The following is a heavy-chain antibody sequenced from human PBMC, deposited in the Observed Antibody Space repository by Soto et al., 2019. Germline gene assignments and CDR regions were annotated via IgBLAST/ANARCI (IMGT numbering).Heavy chain of an antibody. CDR3: AGRITAMALIDY. J-gene: IGHJ4*02. Sequence: SETLSLTCTVSGGSISSGGYYWSWIRQHPGKGLEWIGYIYYSGSTYYNPSLKSRVTISVDTSKNQFSLKLSSVTAADTAVYYCAGRITAMALIDYWGQGTLVTVS. D-gene: IGHD5-18*01. CDR1: GGSISSGGYY. V-gene: IGHV4-31*03. CDR2: IYYSGST.